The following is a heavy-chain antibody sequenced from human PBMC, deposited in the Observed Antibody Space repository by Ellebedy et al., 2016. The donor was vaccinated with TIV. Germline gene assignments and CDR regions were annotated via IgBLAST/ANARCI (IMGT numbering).Heavy chain of an antibody. V-gene: IGHV3-30-3*01. CDR3: AREGDGGSYYFDY. J-gene: IGHJ4*02. D-gene: IGHD1-26*01. CDR2: ISYDGSNK. CDR1: GFTLSNYA. Sequence: PGGSLRLSCAASGFTLSNYAMHWVRQAPGKGLEWVIYISYDGSNKYYADSVKGRFTISRDNSKNTLYLQMNSLRGEDTAVYYCAREGDGGSYYFDYWGQGTLVTVSS.